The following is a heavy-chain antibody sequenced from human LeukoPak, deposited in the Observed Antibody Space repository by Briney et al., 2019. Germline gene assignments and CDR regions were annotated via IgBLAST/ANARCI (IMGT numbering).Heavy chain of an antibody. V-gene: IGHV3-48*03. CDR3: ATRHDY. CDR1: GFTFSSYA. CDR2: ISSGGITI. J-gene: IGHJ4*02. Sequence: GGSLRLSCAASGFTFSSYAMSWVRQAPGQGLEWVSYISSGGITIYYADSVRGRFTISRDNAKNSLYLQMNSLRAEDTAVYYCATRHDYWGQGTLVTVSS.